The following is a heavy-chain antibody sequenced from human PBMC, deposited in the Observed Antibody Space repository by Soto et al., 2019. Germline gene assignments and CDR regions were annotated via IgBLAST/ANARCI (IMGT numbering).Heavy chain of an antibody. CDR1: GFTFSSYW. D-gene: IGHD4-17*01. CDR3: ARVPPPPYGDPRPWYFDL. Sequence: EVQLVESGGGLVQPGGSLRLSCAASGFTFSSYWMSWVRQAPGKGLEWVANIKQDGSDKYYVDSVKGRFTISRDNAKNSLYLQMYSLRAEDTAVYYCARVPPPPYGDPRPWYFDLWGRGTLVTVSS. V-gene: IGHV3-7*01. CDR2: IKQDGSDK. J-gene: IGHJ2*01.